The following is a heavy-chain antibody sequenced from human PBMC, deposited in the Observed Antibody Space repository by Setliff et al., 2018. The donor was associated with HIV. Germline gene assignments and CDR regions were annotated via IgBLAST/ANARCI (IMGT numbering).Heavy chain of an antibody. D-gene: IGHD5-12*01. CDR2: INAHSGYT. V-gene: IGHV1-18*01. CDR3: ARGKTWLRFLDY. CDR1: GYTLNNYG. Sequence: GASVKVSCKASGYTLNNYGISWVRQAPGQGLEWMGWINAHSGYTNYAQNVQGRVTVTMDTSTSTAYMELRSLKSDDTAVYYCARGKTWLRFLDYWGQGTLVTVSS. J-gene: IGHJ4*02.